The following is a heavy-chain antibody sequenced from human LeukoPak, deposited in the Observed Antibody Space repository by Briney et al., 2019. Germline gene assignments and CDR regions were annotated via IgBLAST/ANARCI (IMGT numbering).Heavy chain of an antibody. Sequence: PGRSLRLSCAASGFTFSSYGMHWVRQAPGKGLEWVAVIWYDGSNKYYADSVKGRFTISRDNSKNTLYLQMHSLRAEDTAVYYCAKVNSGYDPFYYYDNYMDVWGKGTTVNVSS. CDR1: GFTFSSYG. V-gene: IGHV3-33*06. CDR2: IWYDGSNK. D-gene: IGHD5-12*01. J-gene: IGHJ6*03. CDR3: AKVNSGYDPFYYYDNYMDV.